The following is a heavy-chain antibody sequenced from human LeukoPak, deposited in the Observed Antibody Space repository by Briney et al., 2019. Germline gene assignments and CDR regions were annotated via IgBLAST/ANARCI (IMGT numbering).Heavy chain of an antibody. V-gene: IGHV3-21*01. CDR2: ISSSSYI. CDR1: GFTFSSYS. CDR3: AREGAAASVTFYYYPGGEV. Sequence: GGSLRLSCAASGFTFSSYSMNWVRQAPGKGLEWVSSISSSSYIYYADSVKGRFTISRDNAKNSLYLQMDSLRAEDTPVYYCAREGAAASVTFYYYPGGEVWGKGPT. J-gene: IGHJ6*04. D-gene: IGHD5-18*01.